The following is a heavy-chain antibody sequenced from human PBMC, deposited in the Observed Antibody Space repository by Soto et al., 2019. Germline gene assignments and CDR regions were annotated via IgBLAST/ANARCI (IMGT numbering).Heavy chain of an antibody. CDR2: FRSKAYGGTT. V-gene: IGHV3-49*03. J-gene: IGHJ5*02. Sequence: PGGSLRLYCTTSGFTFGDFAMSWFRQAPGKGPEWVGFFRSKAYGGTTEYYADSVKGRFTISRDNSKNTLFLQMNSLRVEDTAVYYCAREAHSGYDAYPRNRWFDPWGQGTLVTVSS. D-gene: IGHD5-12*01. CDR1: GFTFGDFA. CDR3: AREAHSGYDAYPRNRWFDP.